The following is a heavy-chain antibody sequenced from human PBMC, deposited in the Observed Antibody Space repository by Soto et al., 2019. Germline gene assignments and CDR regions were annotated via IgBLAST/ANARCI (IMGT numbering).Heavy chain of an antibody. D-gene: IGHD2-2*01. Sequence: EVQLLESGGDLVQWGGSLRLSCTVSGFTIGSYVMSWVHQAPGKGLEWVSSVASAGATYYADSVKGRFTISTDKSKNTMYLQMKSLRAEDTAVYFCGRYCGASSCYAGFDYWGRGTLVTVSS. CDR3: GRYCGASSCYAGFDY. J-gene: IGHJ4*02. V-gene: IGHV3-23*01. CDR2: VASAGAT. CDR1: GFTIGSYV.